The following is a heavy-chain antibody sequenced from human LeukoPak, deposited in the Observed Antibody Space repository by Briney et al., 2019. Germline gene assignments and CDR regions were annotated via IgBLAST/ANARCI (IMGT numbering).Heavy chain of an antibody. CDR2: TYYRSKWYN. Sequence: SQTLSLTCAISVDSVSSNSAAWNWIRQSPSRGLEWLGRTYYRSKWYNDYAVSVKSRITINPDTSKNQVSLQLNSVTPEDTAVYYCARYDRSVGWFDPWGQGTLVTVSS. CDR1: VDSVSSNSAA. CDR3: ARYDRSVGWFDP. J-gene: IGHJ5*02. D-gene: IGHD5/OR15-5a*01. V-gene: IGHV6-1*01.